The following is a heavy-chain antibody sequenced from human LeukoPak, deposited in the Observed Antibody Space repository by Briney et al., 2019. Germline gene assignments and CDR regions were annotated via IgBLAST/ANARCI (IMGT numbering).Heavy chain of an antibody. D-gene: IGHD2-15*01. J-gene: IGHJ5*02. V-gene: IGHV4-59*01. CDR1: GGSISSYY. CDR2: MYYSGST. CDR3: ARGGYCSGGSCYNWFDP. Sequence: SETLSLTWTVSGGSISSYYWSLIPQPPGKGVGWIGNMYYSGSTNYNPSLKSRVTISVDTSKNQFSLTLSSVTAADTAVYYCARGGYCSGGSCYNWFDPWGQGTLVTVSS.